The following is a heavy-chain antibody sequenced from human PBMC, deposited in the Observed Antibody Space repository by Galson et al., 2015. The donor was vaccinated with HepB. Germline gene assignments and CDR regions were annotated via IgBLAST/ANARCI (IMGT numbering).Heavy chain of an antibody. D-gene: IGHD6-19*01. V-gene: IGHV3-64D*06. CDR2: ISSNGGST. Sequence: GSLRLSCAASGFTFSSYAMHWVRQAPGKGLEYVSAISSNGGSTYYADSVKGRFTISRDNSKNTLYLQMSSLRAEDTAVYYCVKDLERIAVAGTGPWGQGTLVTVSS. J-gene: IGHJ5*02. CDR1: GFTFSSYA. CDR3: VKDLERIAVAGTGP.